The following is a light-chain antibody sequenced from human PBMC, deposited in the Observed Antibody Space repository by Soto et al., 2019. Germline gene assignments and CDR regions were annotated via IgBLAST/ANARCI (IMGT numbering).Light chain of an antibody. CDR2: SND. J-gene: IGLJ3*02. CDR3: AAWYDSLNGPV. CDR1: SSNIGSNT. V-gene: IGLV1-44*01. Sequence: QSVLTQPPSVSGTPGQRVTISCSGSSSNIGSNTVSWYQQLPGTAPKLLIYSNDQRPSGVPDRFSDSKSGTSDSLVISGLQSEDEADYYCAAWYDSLNGPVYGGGTKLTVL.